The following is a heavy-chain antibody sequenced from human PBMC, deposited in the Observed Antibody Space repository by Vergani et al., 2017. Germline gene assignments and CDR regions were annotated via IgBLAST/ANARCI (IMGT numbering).Heavy chain of an antibody. V-gene: IGHV1-69*06. CDR1: GGTFSSYA. Sequence: VQLVQSGAEVKKPGSSVKVSCKASGGTFSSYAISWVRQAPGQGLEWMGGIIPIFGTANYAQKFQGRVTITADKSTSTAYMELSSLRSEDTAVYYCARGPVYYYDSSGYYPPEYFQHWGQGTLVTVSS. CDR3: ARGPVYYYDSSGYYPPEYFQH. D-gene: IGHD3-22*01. CDR2: IIPIFGTA. J-gene: IGHJ1*01.